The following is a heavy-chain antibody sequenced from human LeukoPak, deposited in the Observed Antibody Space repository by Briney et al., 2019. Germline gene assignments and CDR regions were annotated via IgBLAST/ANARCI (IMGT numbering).Heavy chain of an antibody. CDR3: TTLRCSSTSSLRYFDWCSDAFDI. V-gene: IGHV3-15*01. D-gene: IGHD3-9*01. J-gene: IGHJ3*02. CDR1: GFTVNSNY. Sequence: PGGSLRLSCAVSGFTVNSNYMSWVRQAPGKGLEWVGRIKSKTDGGTTDYAAPVKGRFTISRDDSKNTLHLQMNSLKTEDTAVYYCTTLRCSSTSSLRYFDWCSDAFDIWGQGTMVAVSS. CDR2: IKSKTDGGTT.